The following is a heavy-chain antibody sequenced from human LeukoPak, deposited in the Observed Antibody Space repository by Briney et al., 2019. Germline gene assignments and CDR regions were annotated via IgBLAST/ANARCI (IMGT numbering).Heavy chain of an antibody. CDR1: GGSFSGYY. CDR2: INHSGST. D-gene: IGHD6-13*01. V-gene: IGHV4-34*01. J-gene: IGHJ4*02. CDR3: ARSSAAAAPFDY. Sequence: SETLSLTCAVYGGSFSGYYWSWIRQPPGKGLEWIGEINHSGSTNYNPSLKSRVTISVDTSKNQFSLKLSSVTAADTAVYYCARSSAAAAPFDYWGQGTLVTVSS.